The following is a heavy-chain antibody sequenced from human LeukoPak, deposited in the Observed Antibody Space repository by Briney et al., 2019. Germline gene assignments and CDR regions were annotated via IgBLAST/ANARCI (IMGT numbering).Heavy chain of an antibody. J-gene: IGHJ5*02. D-gene: IGHD3-22*01. V-gene: IGHV4-30-4*01. CDR1: GVSISSGDYY. CDR2: MYYSGST. CDR3: ARPYYYDSRIDP. Sequence: SQTLSLTCTVSGVSISSGDYYWRWIRQPPGKGLEWIAYMYYSGSTYYNPPLKSRVTMSADTSKNQLSLKLSSVTAADTAVYYCARPYYYDSRIDPWGQGILVTVSS.